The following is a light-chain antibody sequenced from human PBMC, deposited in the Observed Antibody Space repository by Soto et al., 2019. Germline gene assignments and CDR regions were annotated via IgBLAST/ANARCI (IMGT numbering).Light chain of an antibody. J-gene: IGKJ5*01. CDR1: QSVGSS. CDR2: DAS. V-gene: IGKV3-15*01. Sequence: EIVMTPSPLTLSASPGERAIFSCRASQSVGSSIAWYQQKPGQSPRLLVYDASTRASTIPARFSGSGSGTEFTLTIDTLQPEDFAVYYCQQYNNWPPITFGQGTRLEIK. CDR3: QQYNNWPPIT.